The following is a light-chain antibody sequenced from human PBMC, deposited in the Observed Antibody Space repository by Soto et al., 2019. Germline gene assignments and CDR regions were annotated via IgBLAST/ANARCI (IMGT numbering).Light chain of an antibody. CDR2: GAS. CDR3: QQYGSSGLP. Sequence: EIVLTQSPGTLSLSPGERATLSCRASQSVSSSYLAWYQQKPGQAPRLLIYGASSRATGIPDRFNGSGSGTDFTLTISRLVPEDFAVYYCQQYGSSGLPFAGGSKVDIK. CDR1: QSVSSSY. V-gene: IGKV3-20*01. J-gene: IGKJ4*01.